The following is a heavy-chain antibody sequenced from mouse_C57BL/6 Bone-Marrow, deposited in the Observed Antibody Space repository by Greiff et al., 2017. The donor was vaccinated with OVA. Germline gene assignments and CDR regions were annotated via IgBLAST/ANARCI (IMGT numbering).Heavy chain of an antibody. J-gene: IGHJ3*01. CDR2: INPNNGGT. D-gene: IGHD1-1*01. V-gene: IGHV1-26*01. CDR3: ARGRGDYSAWFAY. Sequence: VQLQQSGPELVKPGASVKISCKASGYTFTDYYMNWVKQSHGQSLEWIGDINPNNGGTSYNQKFKGKATLTVDKSSSTAYMELRSLTSEDSAVYYGARGRGDYSAWFAYGGQGTLVTVSA. CDR1: GYTFTDYY.